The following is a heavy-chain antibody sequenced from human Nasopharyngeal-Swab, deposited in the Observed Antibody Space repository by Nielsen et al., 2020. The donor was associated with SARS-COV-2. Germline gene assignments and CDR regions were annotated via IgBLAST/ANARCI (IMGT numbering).Heavy chain of an antibody. D-gene: IGHD3-10*01. Sequence: SETLPLTCAVSGGSISSGGYSWSWIRQPPGKGLEWIGYIYHSGSTYYNPSLKSRVTISVDRSKNQFSLKLSSVTAADTAVYYCARGPKGGSGSYSPLDYWGQGTLVTVSS. CDR3: ARGPKGGSGSYSPLDY. J-gene: IGHJ4*02. CDR1: GGSISSGGYS. V-gene: IGHV4-30-2*01. CDR2: IYHSGST.